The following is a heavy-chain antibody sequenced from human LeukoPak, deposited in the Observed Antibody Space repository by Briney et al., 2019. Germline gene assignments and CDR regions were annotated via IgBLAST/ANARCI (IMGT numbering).Heavy chain of an antibody. CDR1: GDSVSSNTGV. J-gene: IGHJ4*02. D-gene: IGHD5-12*01. CDR2: TYYRSKWYY. CDR3: ARDAVGHSLFDF. V-gene: IGHV6-1*01. Sequence: SQTLSLTCAISGDSVSSNTGVWNWIRQSPSRGLEWLGRTYYRSKWYYNYAESLRSRTSVNPDTSKNQFSLQLHSVTPDDTAVYYCARDAVGHSLFDFWGQGILVTVSS.